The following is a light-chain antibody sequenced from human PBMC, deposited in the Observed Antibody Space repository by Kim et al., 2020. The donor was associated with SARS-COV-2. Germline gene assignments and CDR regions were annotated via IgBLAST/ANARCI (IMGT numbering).Light chain of an antibody. CDR3: QQSYNTPIT. V-gene: IGKV1-39*01. CDR1: QSISRY. Sequence: ASVGDRVTNTCRASQSISRYLNWYQLNPRKAPKLRIYAASTLQSGVPSRFSGSGSGTDFTLTISSLQREDFTFYYCQQSYNTPITFGQGTRLEIK. CDR2: AAS. J-gene: IGKJ5*01.